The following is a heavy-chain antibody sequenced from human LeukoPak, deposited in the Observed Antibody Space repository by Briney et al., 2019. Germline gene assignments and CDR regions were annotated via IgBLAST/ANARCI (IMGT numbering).Heavy chain of an antibody. D-gene: IGHD1-26*01. J-gene: IGHJ4*02. Sequence: ASVKVSCKASGYTFTSYGISWVRQAPGQGLEWMGWMNPNSGNTGYAQKFQGRVTMTRNTSISTAYMELSSLRSEDTAVYYCARGGGGVGARETPYYFDYWGQGTLVTVSS. CDR2: MNPNSGNT. CDR3: ARGGGGVGARETPYYFDY. CDR1: GYTFTSYG. V-gene: IGHV1-8*02.